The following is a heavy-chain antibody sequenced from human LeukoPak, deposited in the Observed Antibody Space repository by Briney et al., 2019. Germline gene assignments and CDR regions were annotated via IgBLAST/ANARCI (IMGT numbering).Heavy chain of an antibody. CDR1: GGSISSGDYY. Sequence: PSQTLSLTCTVSGGSISSGDYYWSWIRQPPGKGLEWIGCIYYSGSTYYNPSLKSRVTISVDTSKNQFSLKLSSVTAADTAVYHCARAVPIRTFDYWGQGTLVTVSS. V-gene: IGHV4-30-4*01. CDR3: ARAVPIRTFDY. D-gene: IGHD6-6*01. CDR2: IYYSGST. J-gene: IGHJ4*02.